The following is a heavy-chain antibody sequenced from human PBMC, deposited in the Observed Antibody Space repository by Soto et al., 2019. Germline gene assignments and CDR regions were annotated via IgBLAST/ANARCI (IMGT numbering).Heavy chain of an antibody. Sequence: QVQLVQSGAEVKKPGASVKVSCKASGYTFTSYAMHWVRQAPGQRLEWMGWINAGNGNTKYSQKFQGRVTITRDTSASTAYMELSSLRSEDTAVYYCAIVSGDSAEYFQHWGQGTLVTVSS. V-gene: IGHV1-3*01. CDR1: GYTFTSYA. D-gene: IGHD4-17*01. J-gene: IGHJ1*01. CDR3: AIVSGDSAEYFQH. CDR2: INAGNGNT.